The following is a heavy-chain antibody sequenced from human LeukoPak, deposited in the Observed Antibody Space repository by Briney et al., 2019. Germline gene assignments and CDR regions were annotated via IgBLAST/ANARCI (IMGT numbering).Heavy chain of an antibody. CDR1: GGTFSSYT. CDR2: IIPILGIA. CDR3: ASAVIKAEAFDI. V-gene: IGHV1-69*02. J-gene: IGHJ3*02. Sequence: SVKVSCKASGGTFSSYTISWVRQAPGQGLEWMGRIIPILGIANYAQRFQGRVTITADKSTSTAYMELSSLRSEDTAVYYCASAVIKAEAFDIWGQGTMVTVSS. D-gene: IGHD3-10*01.